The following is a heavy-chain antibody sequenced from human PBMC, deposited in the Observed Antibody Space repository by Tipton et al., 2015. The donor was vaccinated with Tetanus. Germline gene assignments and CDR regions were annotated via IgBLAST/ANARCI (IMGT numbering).Heavy chain of an antibody. Sequence: GLVKPSDTLSLTCAVYGGSLSRYYWTWIRQPPGKGLEWIGEVDDSGSTNYSPSLKSRVTISLDTSKNEFSLTLGSVTAADTAVYYCARDHGITWGGMGYYYGMDVWGQGTTVTVSS. V-gene: IGHV4-34*01. CDR3: ARDHGITWGGMGYYYGMDV. D-gene: IGHD3-16*01. CDR1: GGSLSRYY. J-gene: IGHJ6*02. CDR2: VDDSGST.